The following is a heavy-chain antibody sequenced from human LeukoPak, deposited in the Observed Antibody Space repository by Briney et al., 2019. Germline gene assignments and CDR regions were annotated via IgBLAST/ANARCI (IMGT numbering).Heavy chain of an antibody. CDR1: GGSISSYY. CDR3: ASGRTVTGEGY. J-gene: IGHJ4*02. D-gene: IGHD4-17*01. V-gene: IGHV4-4*07. Sequence: PSETLSLTCTVSGGSISSYYWSWIRQPAGKGLEWIGRIYTSGSTNYNPSLKSRVTMSIDTSKNQFSLKLTSVTAADTAVYYCASGRTVTGEGYWGQGTLVTVSS. CDR2: IYTSGST.